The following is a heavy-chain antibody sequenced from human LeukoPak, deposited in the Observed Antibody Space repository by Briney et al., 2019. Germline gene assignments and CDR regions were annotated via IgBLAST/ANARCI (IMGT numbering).Heavy chain of an antibody. CDR1: GGSISSYY. J-gene: IGHJ4*02. D-gene: IGHD3-10*01. CDR2: IYYSGST. Sequence: PSETLSLTCTVSGGSISSYYWSWIRQPPGKGLEWIGYIYYSGSTNYNPSLKSRVTISVDTSKNQFSLKLSSVTAADTAVYYCARHAGRGVSWFLFDHWGQGTLVTVSS. V-gene: IGHV4-59*08. CDR3: ARHAGRGVSWFLFDH.